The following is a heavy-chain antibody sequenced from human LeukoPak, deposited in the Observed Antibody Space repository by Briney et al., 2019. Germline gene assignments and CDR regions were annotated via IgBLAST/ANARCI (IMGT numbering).Heavy chain of an antibody. CDR1: GGSFSGYY. D-gene: IGHD3-9*01. Sequence: SETLSLTCAVYGGSFSGYYWSWIRQPPGKGLEWIGEINHTGRTNSNPSLKSRATLSVDKSKNQFSLKMNSVTAADTAMYYCARANFDTLTGWGHFDSWGQGTLVTVSS. CDR2: INHTGRT. CDR3: ARANFDTLTGWGHFDS. J-gene: IGHJ4*02. V-gene: IGHV4-34*01.